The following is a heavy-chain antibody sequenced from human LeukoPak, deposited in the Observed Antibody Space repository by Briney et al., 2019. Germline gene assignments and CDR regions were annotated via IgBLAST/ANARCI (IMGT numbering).Heavy chain of an antibody. CDR3: ARRTGYFDY. Sequence: SETLSLTCTVSGGSISSNAYYWAWIRQPPGKGLEWIGSIYSSVSTYYNPSLKSRVTIFVDTSKNQFSLNLRSVTAADTAVYYCARRTGYFDYWGQGILVTVSS. CDR2: IYSSVST. J-gene: IGHJ4*02. CDR1: GGSISSNAYY. V-gene: IGHV4-39*01. D-gene: IGHD1-1*01.